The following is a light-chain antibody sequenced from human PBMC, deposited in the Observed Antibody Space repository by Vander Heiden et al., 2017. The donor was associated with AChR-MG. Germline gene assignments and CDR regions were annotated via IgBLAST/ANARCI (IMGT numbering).Light chain of an antibody. Sequence: EIVLTQSPGTLSLSPGERATLSCRASQSDSYNSLVWYQQKPGQAPRLLIYGASSRATGIPDRFSGTGSGTEFTLTVTRMEPEDFAVYYCQLYGGSQGCIYGPGTKLEL. V-gene: IGKV3-20*01. CDR1: QSDSYNS. CDR2: GAS. J-gene: IGKJ2*02. CDR3: QLYGGSQGCI.